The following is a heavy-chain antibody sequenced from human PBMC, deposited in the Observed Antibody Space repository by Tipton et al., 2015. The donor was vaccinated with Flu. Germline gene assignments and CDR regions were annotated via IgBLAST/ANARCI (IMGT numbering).Heavy chain of an antibody. D-gene: IGHD6-19*01. V-gene: IGHV4-4*07. CDR2: IYTSGST. CDR3: ARHKFAADSSGWYAYWYFDL. Sequence: TLSLTCIVSGGSISSYYWSWIRQPAGKGLEWIGRIYTSGSTNYNPSLKSRVTMSVDTSKNQFSLKLSSVTAADTAVYYCARHKFAADSSGWYAYWYFDLWGRGTLVTVSS. J-gene: IGHJ2*01. CDR1: GGSISSYY.